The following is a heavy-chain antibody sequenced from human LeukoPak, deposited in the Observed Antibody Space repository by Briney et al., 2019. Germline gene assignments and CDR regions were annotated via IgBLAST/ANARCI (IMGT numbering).Heavy chain of an antibody. CDR3: AKGESAAGTGTFDY. J-gene: IGHJ4*02. CDR2: ISSSGSTI. CDR1: GFTFSDYY. D-gene: IGHD6-13*01. V-gene: IGHV3-11*01. Sequence: GGSLRLSCAASGFTFSDYYMSWIRQAPGKGLEWVSYISSSGSTIYYADSVKGRFAVSRDNSKNTLYLQMNSLRVEDTAVYYCAKGESAAGTGTFDYWGQGTLVTVSS.